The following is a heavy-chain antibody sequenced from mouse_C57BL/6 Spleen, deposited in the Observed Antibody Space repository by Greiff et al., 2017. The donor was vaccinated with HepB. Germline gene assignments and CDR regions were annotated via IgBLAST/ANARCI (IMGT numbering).Heavy chain of an antibody. CDR2: IYPGDGDT. Sequence: QVQLQQSGPELVKPGASVKISCKASGYAFSSSWMNWVKQRPGKGLEWIGRIYPGDGDTNYNGKFKGKATLTADKSSSTAYMQLSSLTSEDSAVYFCARFELAFDYWGQGTTLTVSS. CDR3: ARFELAFDY. J-gene: IGHJ2*01. CDR1: GYAFSSSW. V-gene: IGHV1-82*01. D-gene: IGHD4-1*01.